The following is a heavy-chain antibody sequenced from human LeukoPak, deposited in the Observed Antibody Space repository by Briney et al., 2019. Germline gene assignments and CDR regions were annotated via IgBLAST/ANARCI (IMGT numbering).Heavy chain of an antibody. J-gene: IGHJ4*02. Sequence: SGTLSLTCTVSSDSIFSSNWWSWVRQPPGKGLEWIGYMYYSGTTNYNPSLRSRVIISADTSKNQFSLQVSSVTAADTAVYYCARQQIYVDTGLVDYFDYWGQGILVTVSS. CDR1: SDSIFSSNW. CDR2: MYYSGTT. D-gene: IGHD5-18*01. V-gene: IGHV4-4*02. CDR3: ARQQIYVDTGLVDYFDY.